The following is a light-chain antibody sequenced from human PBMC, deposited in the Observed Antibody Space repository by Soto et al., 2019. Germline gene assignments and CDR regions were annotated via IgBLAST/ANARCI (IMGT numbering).Light chain of an antibody. Sequence: DIQMTQSPSSVSASVGDRVTITCRASQDISKWLAWYQQKPGKAPELLIYGASTLQNGVPSRFSGSGAGTDFTLTITSLQPEDFATYYCQQAYNCPPFTFGQGTQLEIK. CDR2: GAS. V-gene: IGKV1-12*01. CDR3: QQAYNCPPFT. J-gene: IGKJ5*01. CDR1: QDISKW.